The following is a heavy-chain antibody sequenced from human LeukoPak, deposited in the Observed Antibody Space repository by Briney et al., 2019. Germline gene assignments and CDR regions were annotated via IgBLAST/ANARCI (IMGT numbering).Heavy chain of an antibody. V-gene: IGHV4-38-2*02. D-gene: IGHD6-13*01. J-gene: IGHJ4*02. CDR2: IYHSGST. CDR1: GYSISSGYY. CDR3: ARGGESSSPDY. Sequence: SETLSLTCTVSGYSISSGYYWGWIRQPPGKGLEWIGSIYHSGSTYYNPSLKSRVTISVDTSKNQFSLKLSSVTAADAAVYYCARGGESSSPDYWGQGTLVTVSS.